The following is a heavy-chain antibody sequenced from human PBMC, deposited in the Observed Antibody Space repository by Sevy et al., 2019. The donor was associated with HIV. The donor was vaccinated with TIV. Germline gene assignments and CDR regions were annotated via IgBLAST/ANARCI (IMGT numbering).Heavy chain of an antibody. CDR2: INAGNGNT. CDR1: GYTFTSYA. Sequence: ASVKVSCKASGYTFTSYAMHWVRQAPGQRLEWMGWINAGNGNTKYSQKFQGRVTITRDTSASPAYMELSSLRSEDTAVYYCARRRVDNWFDPWRQGTLVTVSS. J-gene: IGHJ5*02. CDR3: ARRRVDNWFDP. V-gene: IGHV1-3*01. D-gene: IGHD2-15*01.